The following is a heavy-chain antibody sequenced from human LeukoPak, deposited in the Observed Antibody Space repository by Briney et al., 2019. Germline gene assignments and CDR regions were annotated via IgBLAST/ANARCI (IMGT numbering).Heavy chain of an antibody. CDR1: GGTFSSYA. V-gene: IGHV1-69*05. Sequence: SSVKVSCKASGGTFSSYASSWVRQARGQGLEWMGGIIPIFGTANYAQKFQGRVTITTDGSTSTAYVELSSLRAEDTAVYYCARGYYSGSGIGAFDIWGQGTMVTVSS. D-gene: IGHD3-10*01. J-gene: IGHJ3*02. CDR3: ARGYYSGSGIGAFDI. CDR2: IIPIFGTA.